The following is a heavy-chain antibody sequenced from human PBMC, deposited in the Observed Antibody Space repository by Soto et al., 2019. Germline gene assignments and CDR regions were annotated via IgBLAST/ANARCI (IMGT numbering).Heavy chain of an antibody. D-gene: IGHD3-10*01. CDR3: ARHSDYYGSGSYQYYYYYYGMDV. Sequence: PGESLKISCKGSGYSFTSYWSSWVRQMPGKGLEWMGRIDPSDSYTNYSPSFQGHVTISADKSISTAYLQWSSLKASDTAMYYCARHSDYYGSGSYQYYYYYYGMDVWGQGTTVTVSS. CDR1: GYSFTSYW. CDR2: IDPSDSYT. J-gene: IGHJ6*02. V-gene: IGHV5-10-1*01.